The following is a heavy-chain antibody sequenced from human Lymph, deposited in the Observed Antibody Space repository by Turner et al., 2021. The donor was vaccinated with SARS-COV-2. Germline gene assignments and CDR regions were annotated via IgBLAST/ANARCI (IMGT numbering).Heavy chain of an antibody. CDR3: ARQGWSRGYFDY. V-gene: IGHV4-39*01. CDR2: IYSSGST. J-gene: IGHJ4*02. Sequence: QVQLQESGPGLVKPSETLSPTCTVPGGPVTSSSYYWGWIRQPPGKGLEWIGNIYSSGSTYYNPSLKSRVTISIDTSKNQFSLKLSSVTAADTAVYYCARQGWSRGYFDYWSQGTLVTVSS. CDR1: GGPVTSSSYY. D-gene: IGHD2-8*01.